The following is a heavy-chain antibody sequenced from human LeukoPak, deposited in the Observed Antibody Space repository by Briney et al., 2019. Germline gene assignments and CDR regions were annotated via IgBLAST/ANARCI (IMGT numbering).Heavy chain of an antibody. Sequence: GRSLRLSCAASGFTFSSHWMSWVRQAPGKGLEWVANINQDGSEKHYVDSVKGRFTISRDNAKNSLYLEMSSLRAEDTAVYYCARDHVAPGLIFDYWGQGTLVTVSS. J-gene: IGHJ4*02. CDR3: ARDHVAPGLIFDY. V-gene: IGHV3-7*03. CDR1: GFTFSSHW. CDR2: INQDGSEK. D-gene: IGHD3-16*01.